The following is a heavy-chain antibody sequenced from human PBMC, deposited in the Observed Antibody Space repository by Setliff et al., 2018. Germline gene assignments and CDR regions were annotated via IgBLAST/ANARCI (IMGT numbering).Heavy chain of an antibody. J-gene: IGHJ6*03. CDR3: ARMSGFQYMDV. V-gene: IGHV4-61*09. CDR2: IYTSWST. D-gene: IGHD3-3*01. CDR1: GDPMSSRRYY. Sequence: TSETLSLTCTVSGDPMSSRRYYWAWIRQPAGKGLEWIGQIYTSWSTNYNPSLKSRVTISLDTSNNQFSLSLSSVTAADTAVYYCARMSGFQYMDVWGKGTTVTVS.